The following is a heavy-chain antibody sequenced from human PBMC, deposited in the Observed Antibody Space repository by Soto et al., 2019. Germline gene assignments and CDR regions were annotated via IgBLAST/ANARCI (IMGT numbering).Heavy chain of an antibody. J-gene: IGHJ5*02. CDR1: GFTFSSYA. V-gene: IGHV3-23*01. CDR3: AKDAWDLLRGFDP. Sequence: EVQLLEAGGGLVQPGGSLRLSCAASGFTFSSYAMSWVRQAPGKGLEWVSSISGSSGGTNYADSAKGRFTISRDNSKNTLYLQMNSLRAEDTAVYYCAKDAWDLLRGFDPWGQGTQVAVAS. D-gene: IGHD1-26*01. CDR2: ISGSSGGT.